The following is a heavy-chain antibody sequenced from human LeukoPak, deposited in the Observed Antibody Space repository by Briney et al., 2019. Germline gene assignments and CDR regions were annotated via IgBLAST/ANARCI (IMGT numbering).Heavy chain of an antibody. CDR2: AGSSSR. CDR3: AKQRGALRENYYMDV. V-gene: IGHV3-23*01. J-gene: IGHJ6*03. Sequence: PGGSLRLSCLASGFSFSNYAMSWVRQAPGKGLEWVSNAGSSSRLYGDSVKGRFSVSRDNSKNTLYLQMNSLRADDTAVYYCAKQRGALRENYYMDVWGKGTTVTVPS. CDR1: GFSFSNYA.